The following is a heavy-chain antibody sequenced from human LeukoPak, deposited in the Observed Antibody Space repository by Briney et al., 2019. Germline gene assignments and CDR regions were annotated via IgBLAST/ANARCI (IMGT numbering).Heavy chain of an antibody. Sequence: GESLKISCKGSGYSFTSYWIGWVRQLPGKGLEWMGIIYPGDSDIRYSPSFQGQVTISADKSISTAYLQWSSLKASDTAMYYCARRHDSSGYPYYFDYWGQGTLVTVSS. J-gene: IGHJ4*02. CDR3: ARRHDSSGYPYYFDY. V-gene: IGHV5-51*01. CDR2: IYPGDSDI. D-gene: IGHD3-22*01. CDR1: GYSFTSYW.